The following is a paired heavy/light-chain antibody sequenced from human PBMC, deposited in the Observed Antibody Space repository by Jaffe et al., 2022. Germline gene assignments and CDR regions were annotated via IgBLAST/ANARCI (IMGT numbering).Heavy chain of an antibody. CDR3: ARGGFVVAGNLEYNWFDP. D-gene: IGHD6-19*01. J-gene: IGHJ5*02. CDR1: RGSFSGFY. Sequence: QVQLQQWGAGLLKPSETLSLTCAVYRGSFSGFYWSWIRQSPGRGLEWIGEINHSGSTTYNPSLKSRVTISTDTSRNQFSLEMKSVTVADTAVYYCARGGFVVAGNLEYNWFDPWGQGTLVTVSS. CDR2: INHSGST. V-gene: IGHV4-34*02.
Light chain of an antibody. V-gene: IGKV3-15*01. CDR3: LQYDNWPPYT. J-gene: IGKJ2*01. CDR2: GAS. CDR1: QSISSN. Sequence: EVVMTQSPATLSVSPGERATLSCRASQSISSNLAWYQQKPGLAPRLLIYGASTRATGIPARFSGSGSGIEFSLTISSLQSEDFAIYYCLQYDNWPPYTFGQGTKLEVK.